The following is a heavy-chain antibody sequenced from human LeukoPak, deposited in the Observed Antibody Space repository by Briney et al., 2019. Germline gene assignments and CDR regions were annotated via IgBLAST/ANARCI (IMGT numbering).Heavy chain of an antibody. Sequence: PGGSLRLSCAASGFTFDDYAMHWVRQAPGKGLEWVSGISWNSGSIGYADSVKGRFTISRDNAKNSLYLQMNSLRAEDTALYYCAKDAYREGRVYFDYWGQGTLVTVSS. CDR1: GFTFDDYA. CDR3: AKDAYREGRVYFDY. V-gene: IGHV3-9*01. D-gene: IGHD1-26*01. J-gene: IGHJ4*02. CDR2: ISWNSGSI.